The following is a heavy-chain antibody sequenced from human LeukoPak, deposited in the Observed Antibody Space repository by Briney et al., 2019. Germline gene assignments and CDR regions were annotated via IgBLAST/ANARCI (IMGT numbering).Heavy chain of an antibody. D-gene: IGHD2-15*01. Sequence: GGSLRLSCAASGFTFSSYSMNWVRQAPGKGLEWVSSISSSSSYIYYPDSVKGRFTISRDNAKNSLYLQMNSLRAEDTAVYYCAGEVAGAFDIWGQGTMVTVSS. CDR1: GFTFSSYS. CDR3: AGEVAGAFDI. J-gene: IGHJ3*02. V-gene: IGHV3-21*01. CDR2: ISSSSSYI.